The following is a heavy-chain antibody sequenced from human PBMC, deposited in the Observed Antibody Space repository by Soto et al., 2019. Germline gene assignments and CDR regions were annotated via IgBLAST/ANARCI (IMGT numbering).Heavy chain of an antibody. D-gene: IGHD3-10*01. CDR2: INQDGSEK. Sequence: PGGSLRLSCAASGFTFSNFWMSWVRQAPGKGLEWVASINQDGSEKYYVDSVKGRFTISRDNAKNSLYLQMNSLRAEDTAVYYCASMAVTWGQGTLVTVS. J-gene: IGHJ5*02. V-gene: IGHV3-7*01. CDR1: GFTFSNFW. CDR3: ASMAVT.